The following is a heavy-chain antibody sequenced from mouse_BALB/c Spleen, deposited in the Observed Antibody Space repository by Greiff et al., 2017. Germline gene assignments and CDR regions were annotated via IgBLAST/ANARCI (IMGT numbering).Heavy chain of an antibody. Sequence: EVKVVESGGGLVQPGGSRKLSCAASGFTFSSFGMHWVRQAPEKGLEWVAYISSGSSTIYYADTVKGRFTISRDSPKNTLFLQMTSLRSEDTAMYYCAREGYYGSSYWYFDVWGAGTTVTVSS. CDR2: ISSGSSTI. V-gene: IGHV5-17*02. J-gene: IGHJ1*01. CDR3: AREGYYGSSYWYFDV. CDR1: GFTFSSFG. D-gene: IGHD1-1*01.